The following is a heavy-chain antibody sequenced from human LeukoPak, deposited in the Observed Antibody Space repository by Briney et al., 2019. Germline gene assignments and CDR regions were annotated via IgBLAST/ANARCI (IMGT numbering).Heavy chain of an antibody. Sequence: PSETLSLTCTVSGYSISSGYYWGWIRQPPGKGLEWIGSIYHSGSTYYNPSLKSRVTISVDTSKNQFSLRLSSVTAADTAVYYCARESSSGYLYYFDYWGQGTLVTVSS. CDR3: ARESSSGYLYYFDY. V-gene: IGHV4-38-2*02. D-gene: IGHD3-22*01. J-gene: IGHJ4*02. CDR1: GYSISSGYY. CDR2: IYHSGST.